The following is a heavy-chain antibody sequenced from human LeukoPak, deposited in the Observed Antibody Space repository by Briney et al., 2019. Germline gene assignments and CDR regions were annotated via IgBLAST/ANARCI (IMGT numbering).Heavy chain of an antibody. D-gene: IGHD3-3*02. CDR3: ARGAYYHDTMEEEVY. J-gene: IGHJ4*02. V-gene: IGHV3-30-3*01. CDR1: GFTFSAYA. Sequence: GGSLRLSCTVSGFTFSAYAFHWVRQAPGKGLEWVANIIYDGNNKYYADSVRGRFTISRDNSKNMVFLQMNGLRADDTAVYYCARGAYYHDTMEEEVYWGQGTLVTVSS. CDR2: IIYDGNNK.